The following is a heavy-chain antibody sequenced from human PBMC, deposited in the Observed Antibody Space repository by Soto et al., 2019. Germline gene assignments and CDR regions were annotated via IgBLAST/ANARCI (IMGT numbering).Heavy chain of an antibody. J-gene: IGHJ6*02. CDR3: AKDLYGSETYTHYCGMDV. Sequence: PGGSLSLSCAASGFTFSRFGMHWVRQAPGKGLEWVAVISYDVSNRFYADSVKGRFTISRDNSKNTLYLQMNSLSPEDTAVYYCAKDLYGSETYTHYCGMDVWVLGTKVTVSS. CDR1: GFTFSRFG. D-gene: IGHD3-10*01. V-gene: IGHV3-30*18. CDR2: ISYDVSNR.